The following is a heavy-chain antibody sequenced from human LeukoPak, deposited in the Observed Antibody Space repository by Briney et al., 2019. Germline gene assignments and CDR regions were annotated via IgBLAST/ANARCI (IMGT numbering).Heavy chain of an antibody. CDR3: ARALGYSSGWSPKGVTHYFDY. D-gene: IGHD6-19*01. V-gene: IGHV4-34*01. CDR2: INHSGRT. J-gene: IGHJ4*02. Sequence: SETLSLTCAVYGGSFSGYYWSWIRQPPGKGLEWIGEINHSGRTNYNPSLKSRVTISVDTSKNQFSLKLSSVTAADTAVYYCARALGYSSGWSPKGVTHYFDYWGQGTLVTVSS. CDR1: GGSFSGYY.